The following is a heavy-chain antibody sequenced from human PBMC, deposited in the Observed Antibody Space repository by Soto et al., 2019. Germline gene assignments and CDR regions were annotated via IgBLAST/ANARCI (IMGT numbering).Heavy chain of an antibody. CDR3: APGYYDILTGYSPVPY. CDR1: GFTFSSYA. Sequence: PGGSLRLSCAASGFTFSSYAMSCVRQAPGKGLEWVSAISGSGGSTYYADSVKGRFTISRDNSKNTLYLQMNSLRAEDTAVYYCAPGYYDILTGYSPVPYWGQGTLVTVPQ. V-gene: IGHV3-23*01. CDR2: ISGSGGST. D-gene: IGHD3-9*01. J-gene: IGHJ4*02.